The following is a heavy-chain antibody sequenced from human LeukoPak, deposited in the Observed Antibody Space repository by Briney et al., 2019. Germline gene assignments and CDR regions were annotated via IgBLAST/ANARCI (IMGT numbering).Heavy chain of an antibody. J-gene: IGHJ5*02. CDR2: INHRGDT. Sequence: SETLSLTCAVYGGSFSTYYWSWIRQSPGKGLEWIAEINHRGDTNYNPSVKSRVTISVDTSKNQFSLKVNSLTAADTAVYYCAKDPSGTRGWFDPWGQGTLVTVSS. V-gene: IGHV4-34*01. CDR1: GGSFSTYY. D-gene: IGHD2-2*01. CDR3: AKDPSGTRGWFDP.